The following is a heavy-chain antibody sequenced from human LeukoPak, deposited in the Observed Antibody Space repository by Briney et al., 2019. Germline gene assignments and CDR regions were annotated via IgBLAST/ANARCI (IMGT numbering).Heavy chain of an antibody. CDR1: GGSVSSYY. CDR2: IYYSGST. V-gene: IGHV4-59*02. Sequence: SETLSLTCTVSGGSVSSYYWSWIRQPPGKGLEWIGYIYYSGSTNYNPSLKSRVTISVDTFKNQFSLKQSSVTAADTAVYYCARRGGHGGSFDYWGQGTLVTVSS. D-gene: IGHD4-23*01. J-gene: IGHJ4*02. CDR3: ARRGGHGGSFDY.